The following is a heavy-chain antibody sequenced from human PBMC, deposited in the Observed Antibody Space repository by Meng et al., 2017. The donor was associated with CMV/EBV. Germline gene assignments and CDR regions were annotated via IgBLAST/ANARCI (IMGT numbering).Heavy chain of an antibody. J-gene: IGHJ4*02. CDR3: ARAQYSSSCDY. D-gene: IGHD6-13*01. CDR2: IYYSGST. Sequence: QVQRPGPGPGLVKPLQTLSLTCTVSGGSISSGDYYWSWIRQPPGKGLEWIGYIYYSGSTYYNPSLKSRVTISVDTSKNQFSLKLSSVTAADTAVYYCARAQYSSSCDYWGQGTLVTVSS. V-gene: IGHV4-30-4*08. CDR1: GGSISSGDYY.